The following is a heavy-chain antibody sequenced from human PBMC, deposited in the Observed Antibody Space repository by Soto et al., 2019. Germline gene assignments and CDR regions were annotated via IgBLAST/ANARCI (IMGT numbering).Heavy chain of an antibody. V-gene: IGHV4-59*08. Sequence: PSETLSLTCTVSGGSISSYYWSWIRQPPGKGLEWIGYIYYSGSTNYNPSLKSRVTISVDTSKNQFSLKLSSVTAADTAVYYCARQGLYGGATDWFDPWGQGTLVTVS. CDR3: ARQGLYGGATDWFDP. CDR2: IYYSGST. D-gene: IGHD1-26*01. CDR1: GGSISSYY. J-gene: IGHJ5*02.